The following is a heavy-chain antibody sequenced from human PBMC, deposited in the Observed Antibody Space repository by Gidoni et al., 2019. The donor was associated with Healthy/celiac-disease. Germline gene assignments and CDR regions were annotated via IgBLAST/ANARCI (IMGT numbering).Heavy chain of an antibody. J-gene: IGHJ3*02. Sequence: QVQLLQWGAGLLKPSETLSLTCAVYGGSFSVYYWSWIRQPPGKGLEWIGEINHSGSTNYNPSLKSRVTISVDTSKNQFSLKLSSVTAADTAVYYCARHTMIVVVISAFDIWGQGTMVTVSS. CDR3: ARHTMIVVVISAFDI. CDR1: GGSFSVYY. CDR2: INHSGST. D-gene: IGHD3-22*01. V-gene: IGHV4-34*01.